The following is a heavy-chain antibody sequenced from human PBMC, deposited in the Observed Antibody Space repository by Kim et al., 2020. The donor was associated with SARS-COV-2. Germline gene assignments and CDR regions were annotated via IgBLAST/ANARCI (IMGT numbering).Heavy chain of an antibody. CDR2: ISYDGSHK. J-gene: IGHJ6*02. V-gene: IGHV3-30-3*01. Sequence: GGSLRLSCAASGFTFRTYAMHWVRQAPGKGLEWVAVISYDGSHKYYADSVKGRFTISRDNSKNTLYLQMNSLRAGDTAVYYCARDSKQTFGVVTETPYGMDVWGQGTTVTVSS. CDR1: GFTFRTYA. CDR3: ARDSKQTFGVVTETPYGMDV. D-gene: IGHD3-3*01.